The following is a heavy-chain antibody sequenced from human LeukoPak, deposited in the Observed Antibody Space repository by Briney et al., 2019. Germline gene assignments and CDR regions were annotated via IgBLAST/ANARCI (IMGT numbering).Heavy chain of an antibody. CDR2: LYSGSDT. CDR1: GFTVSSKY. V-gene: IGHV3-53*01. CDR3: ARVGDHYHWNFDL. D-gene: IGHD3-10*01. J-gene: IGHJ2*01. Sequence: GGSLRLSCAASGFTVSSKYMNWVRQAPGQGLEWVSILYSGSDTYYSDSVMGRFTISRDNSRNTLFLQMDSLRVEDTAVYYCARVGDHYHWNFDLWGRGTLVTVSS.